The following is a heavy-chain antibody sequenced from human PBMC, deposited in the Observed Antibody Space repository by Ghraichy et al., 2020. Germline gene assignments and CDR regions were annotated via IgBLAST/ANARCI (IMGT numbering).Heavy chain of an antibody. D-gene: IGHD4-11*01. J-gene: IGHJ4*02. CDR1: GFTFSSYA. CDR2: ISGSGGST. V-gene: IGHV3-23*01. CDR3: AKSTAVTTVRDFDY. Sequence: GGSLRLSCAASGFTFSSYAMSWVRQAPGKGLVWVSAISGSGGSTYYADSVKGRFTISRDNSKNTLYLQMNSLRAEDTAVYYCAKSTAVTTVRDFDYWGQGTLVTVSS.